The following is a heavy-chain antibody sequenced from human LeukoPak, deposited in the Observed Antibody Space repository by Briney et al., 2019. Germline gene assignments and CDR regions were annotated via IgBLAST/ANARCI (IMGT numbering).Heavy chain of an antibody. J-gene: IGHJ5*01. CDR2: ISSSGTTK. Sequence: GGSLRLSCVASGFTFSSYSMNWVRQAPGKGLEWVSYISSSGTTKYYADSVKGRFTISRDNVKNSLYLKMNSLRDEDTAVYYCAVEGYCSGGSCYTNWFDSWGQGTLVTVSS. CDR1: GFTFSSYS. CDR3: AVEGYCSGGSCYTNWFDS. V-gene: IGHV3-48*02. D-gene: IGHD2-15*01.